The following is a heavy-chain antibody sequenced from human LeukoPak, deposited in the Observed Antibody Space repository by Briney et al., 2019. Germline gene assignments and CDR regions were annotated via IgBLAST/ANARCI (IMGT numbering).Heavy chain of an antibody. CDR2: TRNKANSYTT. Sequence: GGSLRLSCAASGFTFSDHYMDWVRQAPGKGLEWVGRTRNKANSYTTEYAASVKGRFTISRDDSKNSLYLQMNSLKTEDTAVYYCAREHLQRSSRYFDYWGQGTLVTVSS. V-gene: IGHV3-72*01. CDR3: AREHLQRSSRYFDY. J-gene: IGHJ4*02. D-gene: IGHD3-10*01. CDR1: GFTFSDHY.